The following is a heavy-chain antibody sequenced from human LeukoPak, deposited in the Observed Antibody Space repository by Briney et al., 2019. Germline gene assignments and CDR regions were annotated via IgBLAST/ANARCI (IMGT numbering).Heavy chain of an antibody. J-gene: IGHJ3*02. V-gene: IGHV3-13*01. CDR1: GFTFSSYD. CDR3: ARVHLSEGAFDI. CDR2: IGTAGDT. Sequence: GGSLRLSCAASGFTFSSYDMHWVRQATGKGLEWVSAIGTAGDTYYPGSVKGRFTISRENAKNSLYLQMNSLRAGDTAVYYCARVHLSEGAFDIWGQGTMVTVSS. D-gene: IGHD3-3*02.